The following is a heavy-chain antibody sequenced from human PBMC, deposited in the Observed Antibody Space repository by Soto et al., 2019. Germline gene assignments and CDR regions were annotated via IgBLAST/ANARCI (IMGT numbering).Heavy chain of an antibody. Sequence: SETLSLTCTVSGGSISSGGYSWSWIRQPPGKGLEWIGYIYHSGSTYYNPSLKSRVTISVDRSKNQFSLKLSSVTAADTAVYYCARSILTGYYYDGMDVWGQGTTVTVSS. CDR2: IYHSGST. D-gene: IGHD3-9*01. CDR1: GGSISSGGYS. J-gene: IGHJ6*02. CDR3: ARSILTGYYYDGMDV. V-gene: IGHV4-30-2*01.